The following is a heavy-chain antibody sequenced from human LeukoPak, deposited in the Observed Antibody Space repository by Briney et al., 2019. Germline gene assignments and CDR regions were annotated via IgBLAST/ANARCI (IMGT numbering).Heavy chain of an antibody. Sequence: ASVKVSCKASGYTFTGYYMHWVRQAPGQGLEWMGWINPNSGGTNYAQKFQGRVTMTRDTSISTAYMELSRLRSDDTAVYYCAREGCSSTSCSDFDYWGQGTLVTVSS. CDR3: AREGCSSTSCSDFDY. CDR2: INPNSGGT. V-gene: IGHV1-2*02. J-gene: IGHJ4*02. D-gene: IGHD2-2*01. CDR1: GYTFTGYY.